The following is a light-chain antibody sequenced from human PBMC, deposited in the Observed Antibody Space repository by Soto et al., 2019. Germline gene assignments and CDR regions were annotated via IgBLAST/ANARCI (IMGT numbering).Light chain of an antibody. Sequence: DIQLTQSPYFLSASVGDRVTITCRASQGSGSYLAWYQQKPGKAPKLLSSGASTLQSGVPSRFSGSGSGTEFTLTISSLQPEDFATYSCQQLHSWGVTFGGGTKVEIK. CDR3: QQLHSWGVT. CDR1: QGSGSY. V-gene: IGKV1-9*01. J-gene: IGKJ4*01. CDR2: GAS.